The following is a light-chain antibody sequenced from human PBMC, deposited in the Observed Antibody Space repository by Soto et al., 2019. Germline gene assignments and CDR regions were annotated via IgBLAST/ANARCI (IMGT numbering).Light chain of an antibody. CDR1: QSISDW. Sequence: DIQMTQSPSTLSASVGDRVTITCRASQSISDWLAWYQQKPGKAPKLLIYDASTLQGGVPSRLSSSGSGTEFTRTISSLQPDDFATYYCQEYKSATFGKGNKLEIE. V-gene: IGKV1-5*01. CDR3: QEYKSAT. CDR2: DAS. J-gene: IGKJ2*01.